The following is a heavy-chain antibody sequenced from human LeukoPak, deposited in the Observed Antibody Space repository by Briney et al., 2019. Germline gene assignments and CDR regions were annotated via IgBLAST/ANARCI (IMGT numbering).Heavy chain of an antibody. Sequence: VSVKVSCKASGYTFTTYGISWVRQAPGQGLEWMGWISPYNGNTKYAQKVQGRVTMTTDTSTSTAYMELRSLRSDDTAVYFCARDRSFRSDFWSVTDAFDMWGPGTMVIVSS. J-gene: IGHJ3*02. CDR1: GYTFTTYG. CDR3: ARDRSFRSDFWSVTDAFDM. D-gene: IGHD3-3*01. V-gene: IGHV1-18*01. CDR2: ISPYNGNT.